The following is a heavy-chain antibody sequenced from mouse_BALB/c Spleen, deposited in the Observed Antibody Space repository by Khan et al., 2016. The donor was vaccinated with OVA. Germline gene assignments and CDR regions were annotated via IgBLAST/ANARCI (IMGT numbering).Heavy chain of an antibody. CDR2: ISYSGNT. V-gene: IGHV3-2*02. D-gene: IGHD1-1*02. Sequence: EVQLQESGPGLVKPSQSLSLTCTVTGYSITTDYAWNWIRQFPGKKLEWMGFISYSGNTKYNPSLKSRISITRDTSKNQFFLQLKSVTTEDTARYYCARAYGGDFDYWGQGTTLTVSS. J-gene: IGHJ2*01. CDR3: ARAYGGDFDY. CDR1: GYSITTDYA.